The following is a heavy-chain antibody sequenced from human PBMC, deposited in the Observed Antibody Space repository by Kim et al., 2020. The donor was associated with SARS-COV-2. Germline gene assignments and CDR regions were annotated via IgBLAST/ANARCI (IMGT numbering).Heavy chain of an antibody. Sequence: GKGRFTISRDNSKNSLYLQMNSLRTEDTALFYCAKEHYCSSTSCSDAFDIWGQGTMVTVSS. D-gene: IGHD2-2*01. J-gene: IGHJ3*02. V-gene: IGHV3-43*01. CDR3: AKEHYCSSTSCSDAFDI.